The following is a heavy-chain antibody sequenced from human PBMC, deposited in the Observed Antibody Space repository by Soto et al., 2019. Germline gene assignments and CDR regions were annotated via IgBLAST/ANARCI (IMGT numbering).Heavy chain of an antibody. CDR1: GYTFSSYT. J-gene: IGHJ4*02. Sequence: QVQLVQSGAEVKKSGASVKVSCKASGYTFSSYTISWVRQAPGQGLEWMGWISAYNGNTKYAQKLQDRVTMTTDTSTNTAYMELRSLRSDDTAVYDCARDSPPFDSWGQGTLVTVSS. CDR2: ISAYNGNT. V-gene: IGHV1-18*01. CDR3: ARDSPPFDS.